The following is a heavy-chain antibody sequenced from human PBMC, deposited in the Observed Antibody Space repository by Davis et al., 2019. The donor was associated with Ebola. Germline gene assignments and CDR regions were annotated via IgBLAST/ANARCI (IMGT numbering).Heavy chain of an antibody. V-gene: IGHV4-34*01. D-gene: IGHD3-22*01. J-gene: IGHJ4*02. CDR3: ARHMYYYDSSGYGRGNFDY. Sequence: MPSETLSLTCAVYGGSFSGYYWSWIRQPPGKGLEWIGEINHSGSTNYNPSLKSRVTISVDTSKNQFSLKLSSVTAADTAVYYCARHMYYYDSSGYGRGNFDYWGQGTLVTVPS. CDR2: INHSGST. CDR1: GGSFSGYY.